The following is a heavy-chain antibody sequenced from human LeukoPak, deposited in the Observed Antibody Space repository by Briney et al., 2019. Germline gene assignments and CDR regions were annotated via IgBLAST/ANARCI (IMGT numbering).Heavy chain of an antibody. CDR1: GYTFTGYY. Sequence: ASVKVSCKASGYTFTGYYMHWVRQAPGQGLEWMGWINPNSGGTNYAQKFQGRVTMTRDTSISTAYMELSRLRSDDTAVYYCARGGYYDILTGYPYGTFDYWGQGTLVTVSS. J-gene: IGHJ4*02. CDR3: ARGGYYDILTGYPYGTFDY. V-gene: IGHV1-2*02. D-gene: IGHD3-9*01. CDR2: INPNSGGT.